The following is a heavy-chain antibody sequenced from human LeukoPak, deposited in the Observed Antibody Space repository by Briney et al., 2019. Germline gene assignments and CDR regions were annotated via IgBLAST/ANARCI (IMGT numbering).Heavy chain of an antibody. CDR2: IYSGGST. J-gene: IGHJ4*02. V-gene: IGHV3-53*05. CDR1: GFTVSSNY. D-gene: IGHD3-3*01. CDR3: AKAPPDSYFDY. Sequence: GGSLRLSCAASGFTVSSNYMSWVRQAPGKGLEWVSVIYSGGSTYYADSVKGRFTISRDNSKNTLYLQMNSLRTEDTAVYYCAKAPPDSYFDYWGQGTLVTVSS.